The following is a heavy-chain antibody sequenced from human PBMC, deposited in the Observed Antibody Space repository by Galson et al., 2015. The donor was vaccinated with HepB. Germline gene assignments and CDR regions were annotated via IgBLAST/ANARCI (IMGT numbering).Heavy chain of an antibody. CDR2: INAGNGNT. CDR1: GYTFTSYY. Sequence: SVKVSCKASGYTFTSYYMHWVRQAPGQRLEWMGWINAGNGNTKYSQKFQGRVTITRDTSASTAYMELSSLRSEDTAVYYCARVWTTTESIYYYYGMDVWGQGTTVTVSS. J-gene: IGHJ6*02. V-gene: IGHV1-3*01. CDR3: ARVWTTTESIYYYYGMDV. D-gene: IGHD4-17*01.